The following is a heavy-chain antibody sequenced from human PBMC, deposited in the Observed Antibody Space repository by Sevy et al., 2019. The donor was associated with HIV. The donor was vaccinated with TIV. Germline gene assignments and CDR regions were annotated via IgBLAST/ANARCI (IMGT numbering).Heavy chain of an antibody. CDR2: IQYDGRNT. CDR3: AKNTAVVGTGGFDY. Sequence: GGSLRLSCTTSGFTFSYSGMHWVRQAPGKGLEWVTFIQYDGRNTHYADSVKGRFTISRDNSKNMLYLQMNSLRGDDTAVYYCAKNTAVVGTGGFDYWGQGALVTVSS. J-gene: IGHJ4*02. D-gene: IGHD2-15*01. CDR1: GFTFSYSG. V-gene: IGHV3-30*02.